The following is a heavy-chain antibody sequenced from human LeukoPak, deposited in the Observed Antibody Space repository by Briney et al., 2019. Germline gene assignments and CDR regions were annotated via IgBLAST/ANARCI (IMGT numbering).Heavy chain of an antibody. CDR3: ARGSYDSSGYLIDY. CDR1: GGSISYYY. D-gene: IGHD3-22*01. V-gene: IGHV4-4*07. CDR2: IYTSGST. Sequence: SETLSLTCTVSGGSISYYYWSWIRQPAGKGLEWIGRIYTSGSTNYNPSVKSRVTMSVDTSKNQFSLKLSSMTAADTAVYYCARGSYDSSGYLIDYWGQGTLVTVSS. J-gene: IGHJ4*02.